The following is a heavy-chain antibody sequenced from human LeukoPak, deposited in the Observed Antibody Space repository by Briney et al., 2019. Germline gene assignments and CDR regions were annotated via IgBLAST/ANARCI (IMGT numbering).Heavy chain of an antibody. V-gene: IGHV4-59*01. CDR2: MYYSGST. Sequence: SETLSLTCTVSGGSICSYYWSWIRQPPEKGLEWIGYMYYSGSTNYNPSLKSRVTISVDTSKNQFSLKLSSVTAADAAVYYCARHTFCSNNGVCPFDYWGQGTLVTVSS. CDR3: ARHTFCSNNGVCPFDY. J-gene: IGHJ4*02. D-gene: IGHD2-8*01. CDR1: GGSICSYY.